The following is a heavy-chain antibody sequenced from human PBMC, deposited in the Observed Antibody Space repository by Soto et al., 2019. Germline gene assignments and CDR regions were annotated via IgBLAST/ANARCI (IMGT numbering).Heavy chain of an antibody. D-gene: IGHD3-22*01. CDR1: GGSFSGYY. J-gene: IGHJ4*02. CDR3: ARDYYDSSGRPAIAY. V-gene: IGHV4-34*01. Sequence: QVQLQQWGAGLLKPSETLSLTCAVYGGSFSGYYWSWIRQPPGKGLEWIGEINHSGSTNYNPSLKSRVPISVDTSKNQFSLKLSSVTAADTAVYYCARDYYDSSGRPAIAYWGQGTLVTVSS. CDR2: INHSGST.